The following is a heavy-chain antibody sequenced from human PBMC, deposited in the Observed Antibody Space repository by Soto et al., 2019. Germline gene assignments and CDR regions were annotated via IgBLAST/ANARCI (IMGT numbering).Heavy chain of an antibody. CDR3: AKVHSSGYYPPGY. CDR2: ISGSGGST. J-gene: IGHJ4*02. CDR1: GFTFSSYA. Sequence: PGGSLRLFCAASGFTFSSYAMSWVRQAPGKGLEWVSAISGSGGSTYYADSVKGRFTISRDNSKNTLYLQMNSLRAEDTAVYYCAKVHSSGYYPPGYWGQGTLVTVSS. D-gene: IGHD3-22*01. V-gene: IGHV3-23*01.